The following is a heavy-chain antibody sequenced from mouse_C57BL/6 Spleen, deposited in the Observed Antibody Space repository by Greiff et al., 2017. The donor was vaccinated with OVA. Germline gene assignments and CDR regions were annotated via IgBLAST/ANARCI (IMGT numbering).Heavy chain of an antibody. V-gene: IGHV5-16*01. CDR2: INYDGSST. D-gene: IGHD1-1*01. CDR3: ARDGHYYGSSYGYAMDY. Sequence: EVQRVESEGGLVQPGSSMKLSCTASGFTFSDYYMAWVRQVPEKGLEWVANINYDGSSTYYLDSLKSRFIISGDNAKNILYLQMSSLKSEDTATYYCARDGHYYGSSYGYAMDYWGQGTSVTVSS. CDR1: GFTFSDYY. J-gene: IGHJ4*01.